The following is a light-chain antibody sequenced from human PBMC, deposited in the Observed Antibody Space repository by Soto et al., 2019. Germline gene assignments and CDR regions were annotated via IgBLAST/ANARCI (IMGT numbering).Light chain of an antibody. CDR3: QQTFNFPIT. V-gene: IGKV1-39*01. CDR2: ATS. CDR1: QYINIY. J-gene: IGKJ5*01. Sequence: DLEMTQSPSSLSASVGDRVTITCRPSQYINIYLNWYQQKPGKTPKLLIYATSTLQSGVPSRFSGSRSGTDFTLTISSLQPEDSASYYCQQTFNFPITFGQGTRLEIE.